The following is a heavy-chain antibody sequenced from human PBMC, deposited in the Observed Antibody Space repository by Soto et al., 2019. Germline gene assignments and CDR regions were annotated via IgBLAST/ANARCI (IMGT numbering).Heavy chain of an antibody. Sequence: PGGSLRLSCAASGFTLSDFAMHWVRQAPGKGLEWVAVISYDGSKKYFADSVKGRFTISRDNSRNTLFLQMNSLRAEDTAVYYCARDYYKYYDSSGYYRSPAYWGQGT. CDR1: GFTLSDFA. D-gene: IGHD3-22*01. CDR2: ISYDGSKK. CDR3: ARDYYKYYDSSGYYRSPAY. V-gene: IGHV3-30-3*01. J-gene: IGHJ4*02.